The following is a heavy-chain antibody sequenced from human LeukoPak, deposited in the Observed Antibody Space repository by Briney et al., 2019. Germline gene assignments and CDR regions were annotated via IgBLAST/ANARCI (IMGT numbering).Heavy chain of an antibody. D-gene: IGHD6-19*01. Sequence: SETLSLTCTVSGGSISSGSYYWSWIRQPAGKGLEWIGRIYTSGSTNYNPSLKSRVTISVDTSKNQFSLKLSSVTAADTAVYYCAREPTGYSSGWYWGRYYYYYTDVWGKGTTVTISS. V-gene: IGHV4-61*02. J-gene: IGHJ6*03. CDR1: GGSISSGSYY. CDR2: IYTSGST. CDR3: AREPTGYSSGWYWGRYYYYYTDV.